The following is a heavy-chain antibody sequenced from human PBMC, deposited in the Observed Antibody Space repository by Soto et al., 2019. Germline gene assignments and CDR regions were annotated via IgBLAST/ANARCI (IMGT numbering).Heavy chain of an antibody. CDR1: GYTFTSSD. V-gene: IGHV1-8*01. CDR2: MNPNSGNT. CDR3: ARERTGTTSMDV. J-gene: IGHJ6*02. D-gene: IGHD1-1*01. Sequence: QVQLVQSGAEVKKPGASVKVSCKASGYTFTSSDINWVRQATGQGLEWMGWMNPNSGNTGYAQKFQGRVTMTRNTSISTAYMELSSLRSEDTAVYSCARERTGTTSMDVWGQGTTVTVSS.